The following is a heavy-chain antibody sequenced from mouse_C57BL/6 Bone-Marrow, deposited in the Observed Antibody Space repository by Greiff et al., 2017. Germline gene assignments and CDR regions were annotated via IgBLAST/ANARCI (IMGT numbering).Heavy chain of an antibody. CDR1: GYTFTSYW. Sequence: QVQLKQPGAELVKPGASVTLSCKASGYTFTSYWMQWVKQRPGQGLEWIGEIDPSDSYTNYNQKFKGKATLTGDTSASTAYMQLSSLTSEDAAGYYCARFLRLTWFAYWGQGTLVTVSA. CDR3: ARFLRLTWFAY. J-gene: IGHJ3*01. V-gene: IGHV1-50*01. CDR2: IDPSDSYT. D-gene: IGHD3-2*02.